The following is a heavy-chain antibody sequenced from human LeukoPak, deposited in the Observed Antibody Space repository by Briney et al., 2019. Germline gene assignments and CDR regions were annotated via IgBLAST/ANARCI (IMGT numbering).Heavy chain of an antibody. Sequence: GGSLRLSCAASGFTFSSYAMHWVRQAPGKGLEWVAVISYDGSNKYYADSVKGRFTISRDNSKNTLYLQMNSLRAEDTAVYYCARDPSSSWYVDYWGQGTLVTASS. CDR2: ISYDGSNK. CDR1: GFTFSSYA. V-gene: IGHV3-30-3*01. J-gene: IGHJ4*02. CDR3: ARDPSSSWYVDY. D-gene: IGHD6-13*01.